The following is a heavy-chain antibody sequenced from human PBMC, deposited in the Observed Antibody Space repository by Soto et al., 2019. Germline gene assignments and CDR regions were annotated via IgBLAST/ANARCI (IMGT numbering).Heavy chain of an antibody. CDR1: GFTFSSYA. CDR3: ARGGGYDFWSGFFH. CDR2: ISYDGSDK. J-gene: IGHJ4*02. D-gene: IGHD3-3*01. Sequence: QVQLVESGGGVVQPGRSLRLSCAASGFTFSSYAMHWVRQAPGKGLEWVAVISYDGSDKYYGDSVKGRFTISRDSSKNTFYLQMNSLTAEDTALYYCARGGGYDFWSGFFHWGQGTLFTVSS. V-gene: IGHV3-30-3*01.